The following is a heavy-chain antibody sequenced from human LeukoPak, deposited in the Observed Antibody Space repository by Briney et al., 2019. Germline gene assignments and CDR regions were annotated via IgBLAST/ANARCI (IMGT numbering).Heavy chain of an antibody. CDR2: ISSSSSYI. J-gene: IGHJ3*02. V-gene: IGHV3-21*01. CDR1: GFTFSSYA. CDR3: AREGPNYYGSGSYFRGDAFDI. Sequence: PGGSLRLSCAASGFTFSSYAMSWVRQAPGKGLEWVSSISSSSSYIYYADSVKGRFTISRDNAKNSLYLQMNSLRAEDTAVYYCAREGPNYYGSGSYFRGDAFDIWGQGTMVTVSS. D-gene: IGHD3-10*01.